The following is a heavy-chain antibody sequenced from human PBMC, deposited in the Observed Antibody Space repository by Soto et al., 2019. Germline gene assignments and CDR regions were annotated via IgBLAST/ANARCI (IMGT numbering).Heavy chain of an antibody. CDR3: ARGIKLPHHYYYGMDV. J-gene: IGHJ6*02. CDR2: IYHSGST. Sequence: SETLSLTCAVSGGSISSSNWWRWVRQPPGKGLEWIGEIYHSGSTNYNPSLKSRVTISVDKSKNQFSLKLSSVTAADTAVYYCARGIKLPHHYYYGMDVWGQGTTVTVSS. CDR1: GGSISSSNW. V-gene: IGHV4-4*02.